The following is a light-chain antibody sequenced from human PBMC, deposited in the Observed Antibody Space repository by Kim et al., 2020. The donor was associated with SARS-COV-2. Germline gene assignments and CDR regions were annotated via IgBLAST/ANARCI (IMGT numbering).Light chain of an antibody. Sequence: QSVLTQSPSASGTPGQRVTISCSGSSSNIGTQYVYWYQHLPGTAPKLLIYRNNERPSGVPDRFSGSKSGTSASLAISGLRSEDEADYYCATWDNSLRGRVFGGGTKLTAL. CDR2: RNN. CDR3: ATWDNSLRGRV. J-gene: IGLJ3*02. CDR1: SSNIGTQY. V-gene: IGLV1-47*01.